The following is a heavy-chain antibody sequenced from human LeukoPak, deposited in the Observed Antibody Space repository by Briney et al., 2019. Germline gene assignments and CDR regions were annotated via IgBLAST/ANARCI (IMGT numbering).Heavy chain of an antibody. V-gene: IGHV3-30-3*01. CDR3: ARERQDTIVHSGAFDI. Sequence: PGRSLRLSCAASGFTFSTYFMHWVRQAPGKGLEWAAVIASDGSHTFYVESVKGRFTISRDNSKNTLYSQMNSLRAEDTAVYFCARERQDTIVHSGAFDIWGQGTIVTVSS. J-gene: IGHJ3*02. D-gene: IGHD3-10*01. CDR1: GFTFSTYF. CDR2: IASDGSHT.